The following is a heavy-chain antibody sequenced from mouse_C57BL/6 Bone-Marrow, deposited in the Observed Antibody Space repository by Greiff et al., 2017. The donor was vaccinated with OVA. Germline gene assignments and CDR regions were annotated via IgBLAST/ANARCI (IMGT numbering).Heavy chain of an antibody. Sequence: VQLQQPGAELVKPGASVTMSCKASGYTFTSYWITWVKQRPGQGLEWIGAIYPGSGSTNYNEKFKSKATLTVDTSSSTAYMQLSSLTSEDSAVYYGARGITTVVDAYWGQGTLVTVSA. V-gene: IGHV1-55*01. J-gene: IGHJ3*01. CDR2: IYPGSGST. D-gene: IGHD1-1*01. CDR1: GYTFTSYW. CDR3: ARGITTVVDAY.